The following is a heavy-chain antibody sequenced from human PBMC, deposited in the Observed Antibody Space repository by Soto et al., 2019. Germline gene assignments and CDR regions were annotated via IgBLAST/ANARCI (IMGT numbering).Heavy chain of an antibody. D-gene: IGHD3-10*01. CDR3: AKDQEGVTWFGN. V-gene: IGHV3-23*01. CDR1: GFTFSSYA. Sequence: SLRLSCAASGFTFSSYAMSWVRQAPGKGLEWVSAISGSGGSTYYADSVKGRFTISRDNSKNTLYLQMNSLRAEDTAVYYCAKDQEGVTWFGNWGQGTLVTVSS. J-gene: IGHJ4*02. CDR2: ISGSGGST.